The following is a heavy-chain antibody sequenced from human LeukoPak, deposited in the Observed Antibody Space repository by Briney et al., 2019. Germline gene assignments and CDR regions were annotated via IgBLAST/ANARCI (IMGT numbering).Heavy chain of an antibody. J-gene: IGHJ4*02. Sequence: GGSLRLSCAASGFTFSSYAMSWVRQAPGKGLEWVSAISGSGGSTYYADSVKGRFTISRDNSKNTLYLQMNSLRAEDTAVYYCAKDPEGLIVAAGKTDYWGQGTLVTVSS. D-gene: IGHD6-13*01. CDR2: ISGSGGST. CDR3: AKDPEGLIVAAGKTDY. V-gene: IGHV3-23*01. CDR1: GFTFSSYA.